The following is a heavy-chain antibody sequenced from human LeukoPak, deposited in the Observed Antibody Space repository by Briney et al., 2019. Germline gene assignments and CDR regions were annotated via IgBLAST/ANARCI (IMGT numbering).Heavy chain of an antibody. J-gene: IGHJ4*02. Sequence: GGSLRLFCAASGFTFSSYVMSWVRQAPGKGLEWVSTICDSGVNTYYADSVKGRFTISRDNSKNTLYLQMNSLRAEDTAVYYCASIRGYSYGSFDYWGQGTLVTVSS. V-gene: IGHV3-23*01. D-gene: IGHD5-18*01. CDR1: GFTFSSYV. CDR2: ICDSGVNT. CDR3: ASIRGYSYGSFDY.